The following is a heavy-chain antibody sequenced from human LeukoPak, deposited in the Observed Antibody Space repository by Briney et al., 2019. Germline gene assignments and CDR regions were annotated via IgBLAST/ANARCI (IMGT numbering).Heavy chain of an antibody. V-gene: IGHV3-53*01. J-gene: IGHJ6*02. CDR3: AREETNYDFWSDQPHHYGMDV. CDR1: GFTVSSNY. CDR2: IYSDGST. Sequence: GGSLRLSCAASGFTVSSNYLSWVRQAPGKGLEWVSVIYSDGSTYYADSVKGRFTISRDNSKNTLYLQMNSLRAEDTAVYYCAREETNYDFWSDQPHHYGMDVWDQGTTVTVSS. D-gene: IGHD3-3*01.